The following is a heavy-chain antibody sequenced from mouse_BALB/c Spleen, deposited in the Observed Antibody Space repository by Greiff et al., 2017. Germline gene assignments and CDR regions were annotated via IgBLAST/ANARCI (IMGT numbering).Heavy chain of an antibody. D-gene: IGHD2-1*01. J-gene: IGHJ2*01. CDR1: GYTFTSYW. CDR3: ARLGVYGNYAYFDY. V-gene: IGHV1-69*02. CDR2: IDPSDSYT. Sequence: QVQLKQPGAELVKPGASVKLSCKASGYTFTSYWMHWVKQRPGQGLEWIGEIDPSDSYTNYNQKFKGKATLTVDKSSSTAYMQLSSLTSEDSAVYYCARLGVYGNYAYFDYWGQGTTLTVSS.